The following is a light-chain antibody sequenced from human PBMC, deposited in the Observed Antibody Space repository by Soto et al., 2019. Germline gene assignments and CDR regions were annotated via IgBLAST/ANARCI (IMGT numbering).Light chain of an antibody. Sequence: EIVMTQSPATLSVTRGERATLSCRASQSVSSNLAWYQQRPGQAPRLLIYDASSRATGIPARFSGSGSGTEFTLTISSLQSEDFAVYYCQQYNNWPRTFGQGTKVEIK. CDR3: QQYNNWPRT. CDR1: QSVSSN. V-gene: IGKV3-15*01. CDR2: DAS. J-gene: IGKJ1*01.